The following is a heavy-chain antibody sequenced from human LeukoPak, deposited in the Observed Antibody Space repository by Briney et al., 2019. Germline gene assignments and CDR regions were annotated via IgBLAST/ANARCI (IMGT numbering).Heavy chain of an antibody. D-gene: IGHD2-2*02. CDR3: ARDCYNKSPYQPLGY. CDR2: IHYSGST. Sequence: SETLSLTCTVSGGSISCYCWSWIRQPPGKGLEWIGYIHYSGSTNYNPSLKSRVTISLDTSKNQFSLKLSSVTAADAAVYYCARDCYNKSPYQPLGYWGQGTLVTVSS. V-gene: IGHV4-59*01. J-gene: IGHJ4*02. CDR1: GGSISCYC.